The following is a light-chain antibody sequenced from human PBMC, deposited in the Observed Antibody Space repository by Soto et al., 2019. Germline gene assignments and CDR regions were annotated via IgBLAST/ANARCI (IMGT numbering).Light chain of an antibody. Sequence: DIQMTPSPSTLSASVLYRVTITFRSSQSISIWLAWYQHKPGKAPQVLIWDASSLQRGVPSRFSGIGSGTEFTLTISSLQPDDFATYYCQQYNNYATWKFGQGTKVDI. CDR3: QQYNNYATWK. J-gene: IGKJ1*01. CDR1: QSISIW. V-gene: IGKV1-5*01. CDR2: DAS.